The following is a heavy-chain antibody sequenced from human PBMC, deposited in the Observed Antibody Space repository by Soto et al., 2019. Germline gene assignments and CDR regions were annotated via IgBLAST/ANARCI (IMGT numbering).Heavy chain of an antibody. CDR1: GFTFSSYA. CDR2: ISGSGAST. Sequence: EVQLLESGGGLVQPGGSLRLSCAASGFTFSSYAMSWVRQAPGKGLEWVSAISGSGASTYYADSVKGRFTISRDNSKNTLYLQMNSLRAEDTAVYYCAKELPVNFDFWSTVRGYYYYMDVWGKGTTVTVSS. D-gene: IGHD3-3*01. V-gene: IGHV3-23*01. J-gene: IGHJ6*03. CDR3: AKELPVNFDFWSTVRGYYYYMDV.